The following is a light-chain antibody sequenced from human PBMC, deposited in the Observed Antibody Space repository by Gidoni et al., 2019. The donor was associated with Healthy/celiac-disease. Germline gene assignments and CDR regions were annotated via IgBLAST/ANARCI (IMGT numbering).Light chain of an antibody. Sequence: NFILTQPHPVSESPGKTVTISCTGSSGSIASNYVQWYQQRPGSAPTTVIYEDNQRPSGVPDRFSGSIDSSSNSASLTISGLKTEDEADYYCQSYDSSNVVFGGGTKLTVL. CDR1: SGSIASNY. CDR2: EDN. J-gene: IGLJ2*01. V-gene: IGLV6-57*02. CDR3: QSYDSSNVV.